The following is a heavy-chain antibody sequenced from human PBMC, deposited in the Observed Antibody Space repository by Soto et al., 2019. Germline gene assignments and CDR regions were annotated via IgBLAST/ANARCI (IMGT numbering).Heavy chain of an antibody. CDR3: ARVGSSPYLYYYGMDV. CDR1: GYTFTSYA. D-gene: IGHD6-13*01. V-gene: IGHV1-3*01. CDR2: INAGNGNT. J-gene: IGHJ6*02. Sequence: ASVKVSCKASGYTFTSYAMHWVRQAPGQRLEWMGWINAGNGNTKYSQKFQGRVTITRDTSASTAYMELSSLRSEDTAVYYCARVGSSPYLYYYGMDVWGQGTTVTVSS.